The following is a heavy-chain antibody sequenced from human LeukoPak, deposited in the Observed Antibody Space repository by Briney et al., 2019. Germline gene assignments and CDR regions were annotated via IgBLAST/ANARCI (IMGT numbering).Heavy chain of an antibody. CDR2: ISYDGSNK. V-gene: IGHV3-30-3*01. J-gene: IGHJ4*02. CDR1: GFTFRSYA. CDR3: ARVVYDSSGYYWGSLSH. D-gene: IGHD3-22*01. Sequence: PGRSLRLSCAASGFTFRSYAMLWVRQAPGKGLEWVAVISYDGSNKYYADSVKGRFTISRDNSKNTLYLQMNSLRAEDTAVYYCARVVYDSSGYYWGSLSHWGQGTLVTVSS.